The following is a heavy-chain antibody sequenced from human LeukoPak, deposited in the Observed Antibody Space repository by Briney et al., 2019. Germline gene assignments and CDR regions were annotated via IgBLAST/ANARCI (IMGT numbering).Heavy chain of an antibody. D-gene: IGHD3-10*01. CDR2: IYTSGST. J-gene: IGHJ4*02. Sequence: SETLSLTCTVSGGSISSYYWSWIRQPAGKGLEWIGRIYTSGSTNYNPSLKSRVTMSVDTSKNQFSLKLSSVTAADTAVYYCARDRYYYGSGSYEKGYWGQGTLVTVSS. CDR3: ARDRYYYGSGSYEKGY. CDR1: GGSISSYY. V-gene: IGHV4-4*07.